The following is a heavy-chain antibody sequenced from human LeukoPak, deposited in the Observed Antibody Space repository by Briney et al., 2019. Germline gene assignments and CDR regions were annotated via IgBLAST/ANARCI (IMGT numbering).Heavy chain of an antibody. Sequence: GGSLRLSCAASGFTFSSYAMSWVRQAPGKGLEWVSAISGSGGSTYYADSVKGRFTISRDNSKNTLYLQMNSLRAEDTAVYYSAKTHGVVPTIKYFQHWGQSTLVTVSS. V-gene: IGHV3-23*01. D-gene: IGHD5-12*01. J-gene: IGHJ1*01. CDR2: ISGSGGST. CDR3: AKTHGVVPTIKYFQH. CDR1: GFTFSSYA.